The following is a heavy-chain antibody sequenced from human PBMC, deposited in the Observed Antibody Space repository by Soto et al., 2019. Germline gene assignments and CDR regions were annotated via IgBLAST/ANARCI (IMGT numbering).Heavy chain of an antibody. CDR3: AKMGSSSWYVWFDP. D-gene: IGHD6-13*01. CDR1: GGSISSYY. J-gene: IGHJ5*02. CDR2: IYYSGST. Sequence: SETLSLTCTVSGGSISSYYWSWIREPPGKGLEWIGYIYYSGSTNYNPSLKSRVTISVDTSKNQFSLKLSSVTAADTAVYYCAKMGSSSWYVWFDPWGQRTLVTAPQ. V-gene: IGHV4-59*01.